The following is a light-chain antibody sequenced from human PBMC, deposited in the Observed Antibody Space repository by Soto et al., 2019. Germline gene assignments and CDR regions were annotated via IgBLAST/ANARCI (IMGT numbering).Light chain of an antibody. V-gene: IGKV1-9*01. CDR2: TAS. Sequence: DIQLTQSPSFLSASVGDRVTITCRASQAIYSYLAWYQQKPGKAPKLPIHTASTLQSGVPSSFSGSGSGTEFTLTISSLQAEDFATYYCQQRRDYPITFGQGTRLEIK. J-gene: IGKJ5*01. CDR3: QQRRDYPIT. CDR1: QAIYSY.